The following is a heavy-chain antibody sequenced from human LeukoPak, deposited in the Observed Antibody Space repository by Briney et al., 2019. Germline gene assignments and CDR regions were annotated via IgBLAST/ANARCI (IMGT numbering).Heavy chain of an antibody. J-gene: IGHJ4*02. CDR1: GFTFSDYY. CDR3: ARGRLHFDS. V-gene: IGHV3-11*01. D-gene: IGHD2-15*01. CDR2: ISSSGSTI. Sequence: RPGGSLRLSCAASGFTFSDYYMSWLRQAPGKGLQWVSYISSSGSTIYYADSVKGRFTISRDNAKNSLFLQINRLRVEDTALYYCARGRLHFDSWGQGTLVTVSS.